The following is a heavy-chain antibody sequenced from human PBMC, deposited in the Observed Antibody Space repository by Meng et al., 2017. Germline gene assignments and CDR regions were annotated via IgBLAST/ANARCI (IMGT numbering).Heavy chain of an antibody. Sequence: GESLKISCAASGFTFSSYGMHWVRQAPGKGLEWVAVIWYDGSNKYYADSVKGRFTISRDNSKNTLYLQMNSLRAEDTAVYYCARGSLGGYAGDAFDIWGQGTMVTVSS. D-gene: IGHD5-12*01. CDR3: ARGSLGGYAGDAFDI. V-gene: IGHV3-33*01. J-gene: IGHJ3*02. CDR1: GFTFSSYG. CDR2: IWYDGSNK.